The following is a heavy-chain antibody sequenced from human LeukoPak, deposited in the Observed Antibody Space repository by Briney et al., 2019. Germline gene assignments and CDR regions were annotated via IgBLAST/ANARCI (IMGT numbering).Heavy chain of an antibody. D-gene: IGHD1-26*01. V-gene: IGHV6-1*01. J-gene: IGHJ6*03. CDR3: ASGDSGSYVPPEYYYYMDV. CDR1: GDSVSSNSAA. CDR2: TYYRSKWYN. Sequence: SQTLSLTCAISGDSVSSNSAAWNWIRQSPSRGLEWLGRTYYRSKWYNDYAVSVKSRITINPDTSKNQFSLQLNSVTPEDTAVYYCASGDSGSYVPPEYYYYMDVWGKGTTVTVSS.